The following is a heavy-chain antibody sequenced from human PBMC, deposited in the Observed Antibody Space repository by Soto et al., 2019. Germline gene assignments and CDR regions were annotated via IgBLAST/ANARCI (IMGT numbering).Heavy chain of an antibody. J-gene: IGHJ4*02. CDR1: GGSISSYY. Sequence: PSESLSLTCTVSGGSISSYYWSWIRQPPGKGLEWIGYIFHNGSTNYNPSLKSRVTISVDTSTSTAYMELRSLRFDDTAVFYCARDKDHRFDSWGQGTLVTVSS. CDR2: IFHNGST. V-gene: IGHV4-59*01. CDR3: ARDKDHRFDS.